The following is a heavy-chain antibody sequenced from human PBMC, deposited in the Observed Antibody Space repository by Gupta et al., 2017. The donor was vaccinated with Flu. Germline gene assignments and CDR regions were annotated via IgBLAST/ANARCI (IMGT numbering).Heavy chain of an antibody. CDR3: ARHVPYCSGGSCYWGYFDY. V-gene: IGHV4-39*01. Sequence: QLQLQESGPGLVKPSETLSLTCTVSGGSISSSSYYWGWIRQPPGKGLEWIGSIYYSGSTYYNPSLKSRVTISVDTSKNQFSLKLSSVTAADTAVYYCARHVPYCSGGSCYWGYFDYWGQGTLLTVSS. CDR1: GGSISSSSYY. D-gene: IGHD2-15*01. J-gene: IGHJ4*02. CDR2: IYYSGST.